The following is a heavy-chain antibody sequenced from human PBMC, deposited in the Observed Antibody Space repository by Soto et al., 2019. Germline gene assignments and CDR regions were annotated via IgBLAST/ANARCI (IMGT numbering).Heavy chain of an antibody. V-gene: IGHV1-18*01. D-gene: IGHD6-19*01. Sequence: APVKVSCKASAYPFTSYDLIWVRQAPGQGLEWIGCISAYDGNTHYARKRQGRVTITTDTSTSTAYMELRSLRSDDTAVYVCARDASVAGRRYGVDVWGQGTTVTVSS. CDR2: ISAYDGNT. CDR1: AYPFTSYD. CDR3: ARDASVAGRRYGVDV. J-gene: IGHJ6*02.